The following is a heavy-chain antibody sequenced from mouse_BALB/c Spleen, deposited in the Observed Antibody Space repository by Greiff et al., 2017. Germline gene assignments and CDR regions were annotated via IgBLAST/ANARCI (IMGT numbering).Heavy chain of an antibody. Sequence: VQLQQSGPELVKPGASVKMSCKASGYTFTDYYMDWVKQSHGESFEWIGRVNPYNGGTSYNQKFKGKATLTVDKSSSTAYMELNSLTSEDSAVYYCARSYYGSSYFDYWGQGTTLTVSS. D-gene: IGHD1-1*01. CDR2: VNPYNGGT. CDR1: GYTFTDYY. V-gene: IGHV1-19*01. J-gene: IGHJ2*01. CDR3: ARSYYGSSYFDY.